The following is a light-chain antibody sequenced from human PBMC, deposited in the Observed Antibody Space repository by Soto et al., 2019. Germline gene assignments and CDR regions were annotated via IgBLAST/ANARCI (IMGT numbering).Light chain of an antibody. CDR2: DVN. CDR1: SSDVGGYDY. CDR3: VSFAGGTYV. Sequence: QSALTQPASVSGSPGQSITISCTGTSSDVGGYDYVSWYQQHPGKVPKLMVYDVNRRPPGVPDRFFGSKSGNTASLTVSGLQAEDEADYYCVSFAGGTYVFGTGTKLTVL. J-gene: IGLJ1*01. V-gene: IGLV2-8*01.